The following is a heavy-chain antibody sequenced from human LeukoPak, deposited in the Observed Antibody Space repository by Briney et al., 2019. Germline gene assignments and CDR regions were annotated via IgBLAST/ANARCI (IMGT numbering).Heavy chain of an antibody. J-gene: IGHJ4*02. V-gene: IGHV3-23*01. CDR3: ARLTQLARGRY. CDR1: GFTFSSYA. Sequence: SGGSLRLSCAASGFTFSSYAMSWVRQAPGKGLEWVSTISGSGGGTYYADSVKGRFTISRDNSKNTLFLQMNSLRAEDTAVYYCARLTQLARGRYWGQGTLVTVSS. D-gene: IGHD6-6*01. CDR2: ISGSGGGT.